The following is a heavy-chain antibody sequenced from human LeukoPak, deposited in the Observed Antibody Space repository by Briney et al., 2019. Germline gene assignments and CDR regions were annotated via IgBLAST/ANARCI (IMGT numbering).Heavy chain of an antibody. CDR3: AKVSWLRSLVYGWFDP. Sequence: RGSLRLSCAASGFTFSSYAMSWVRQAPGKGLEWVSAISGSGGSTYYADSVKGRFTISRDNSKNTLYLQMNSLRAEDTAVYYCAKVSWLRSLVYGWFDPWGQGTLVTVSS. J-gene: IGHJ5*02. CDR2: ISGSGGST. V-gene: IGHV3-23*01. CDR1: GFTFSSYA. D-gene: IGHD5-12*01.